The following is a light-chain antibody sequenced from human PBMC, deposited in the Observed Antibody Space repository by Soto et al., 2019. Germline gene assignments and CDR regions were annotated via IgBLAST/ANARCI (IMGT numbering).Light chain of an antibody. CDR3: AAWDDSLSGVV. CDR1: SSNIGTNY. Sequence: QAVLTQPPSASATPGQRVTISCSGSSSNIGTNYVYWYQHLPGTAPKLLISRNDQRPSGVPDRFSGSMSGTAASLAIGGLRSEDEADDYCAAWDDSLSGVVFGGGTKLTVL. V-gene: IGLV1-47*01. J-gene: IGLJ2*01. CDR2: RND.